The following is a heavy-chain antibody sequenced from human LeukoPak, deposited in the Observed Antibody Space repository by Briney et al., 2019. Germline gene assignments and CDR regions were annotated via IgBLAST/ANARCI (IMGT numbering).Heavy chain of an antibody. CDR1: GGSISSSSYY. V-gene: IGHV4-39*07. Sequence: SETLSLTCTVSGGSISSSSYYWGWIRQPPGKGLEWIGSIYYSGSTYYNPSLKSRVTISVDTSKNQFSLKLSSVTAADTAVYYCARDRRIYGDYAYFDYWGQGTLVTVSS. D-gene: IGHD4-17*01. CDR3: ARDRRIYGDYAYFDY. J-gene: IGHJ4*02. CDR2: IYYSGST.